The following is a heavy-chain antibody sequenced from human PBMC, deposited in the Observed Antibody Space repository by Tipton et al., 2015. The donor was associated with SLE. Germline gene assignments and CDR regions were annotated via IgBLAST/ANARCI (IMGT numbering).Heavy chain of an antibody. V-gene: IGHV3-33*01. D-gene: IGHD3-22*01. CDR2: IWYDGSNK. CDR3: ARERGGYNSGGYWVDRYYGMEV. J-gene: IGHJ6*02. CDR1: GFTFSSYD. Sequence: SGFTFSSYDMHWVRQAPGKGLEWVAVIWYDGSNKYYADSVKGRFTISRDNSKNTLYLEMNSLRAEDTGVYYCARERGGYNSGGYWVDRYYGMEVWGQGTTVSVSS.